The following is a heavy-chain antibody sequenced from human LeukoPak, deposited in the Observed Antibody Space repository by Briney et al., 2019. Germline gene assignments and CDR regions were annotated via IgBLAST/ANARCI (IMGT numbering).Heavy chain of an antibody. CDR3: AKDRRGSGGAYYFDY. Sequence: GGSLRLSCEGFGLTFSRDWMSWVRQAPGKGLEWVANIKQDGGETYYGDSVKGRFTISRDNSKNTLYLQMNSLRAEDTAVYYCAKDRRGSGGAYYFDYWGQGTLVTVSS. J-gene: IGHJ4*02. CDR1: GLTFSRDW. CDR2: IKQDGGET. D-gene: IGHD3-16*01. V-gene: IGHV3-7*03.